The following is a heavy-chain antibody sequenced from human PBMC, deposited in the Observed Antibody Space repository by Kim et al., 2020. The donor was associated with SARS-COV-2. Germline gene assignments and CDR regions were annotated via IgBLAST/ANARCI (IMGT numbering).Heavy chain of an antibody. CDR1: GGTFSSYA. D-gene: IGHD2-2*01. CDR3: ARGSPVPAKRNWFDP. J-gene: IGHJ5*02. CDR2: IIPIFGTA. V-gene: IGHV1-69*13. Sequence: SVKVSCKASGGTFSSYAISWVRQAPGQGLEWMGGIIPIFGTANYAQKFQGRVTITADESTSTAYMELSSLRSEDTAVYYCARGSPVPAKRNWFDPWSQGTLVTVSS.